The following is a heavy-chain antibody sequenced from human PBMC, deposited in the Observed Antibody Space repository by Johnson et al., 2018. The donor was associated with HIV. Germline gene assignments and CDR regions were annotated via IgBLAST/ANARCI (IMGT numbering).Heavy chain of an antibody. CDR1: GFTFSTYG. V-gene: IGHV3-30*02. CDR3: ARCDSSSPLRAFDI. Sequence: QVQLVESGGGVVQPGGSLRLSCAAFGFTFSTYGIHWVRQAPGKGLEWVAFIGYDGITLYYADSVKGRFTISRDNSKNTLYLQMNSLRAEDTAVYYCARCDSSSPLRAFDIWGQGTRVTVSS. J-gene: IGHJ3*02. D-gene: IGHD6-6*01. CDR2: IGYDGITL.